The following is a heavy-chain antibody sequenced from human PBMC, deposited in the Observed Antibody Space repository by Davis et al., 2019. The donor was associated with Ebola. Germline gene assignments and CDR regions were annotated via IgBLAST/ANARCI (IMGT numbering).Heavy chain of an antibody. J-gene: IGHJ4*02. CDR2: MNPNRGNS. CDR3: ARGGVAYSDLDY. V-gene: IGHV1-8*01. D-gene: IGHD2-21*01. Sequence: ASVKVSCKASGYTFTGYDINWVRQATGQGLEWMGWMNPNRGNSGYAQKFQGRVTMTRENSMSTAYMELSSLRSEDTAVYFCARGGVAYSDLDYWGQGTLVAVSS. CDR1: GYTFTGYD.